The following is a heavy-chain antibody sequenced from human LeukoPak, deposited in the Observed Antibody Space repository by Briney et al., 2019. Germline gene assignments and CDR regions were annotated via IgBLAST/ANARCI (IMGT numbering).Heavy chain of an antibody. J-gene: IGHJ4*02. D-gene: IGHD2-21*02. Sequence: GASVKVSCKTSGYTFATYFMHWVRQAPGQGLEWMGYIKPNSGVTNYAQKFRGRVTKTWDTSISTAYIELSGLTSDDTAIYYCARPTYCGSDCYFNFDYWGQGTLVTVSS. CDR3: ARPTYCGSDCYFNFDY. CDR1: GYTFATYF. CDR2: IKPNSGVT. V-gene: IGHV1-2*02.